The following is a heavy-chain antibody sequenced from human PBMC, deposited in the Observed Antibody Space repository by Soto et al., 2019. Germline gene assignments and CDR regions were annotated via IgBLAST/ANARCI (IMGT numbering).Heavy chain of an antibody. CDR1: GASISPYY. D-gene: IGHD7-27*01. J-gene: IGHJ6*02. CDR2: IYYSGST. V-gene: IGHV4-59*01. CDR3: ARDRGDRNVYYYRVVV. Sequence: SETLSLTCSVSGASISPYYWSWIRQPPGRGLEWIGYIYYSGSTNYNPSLKSRVTISLDPSKNQFSLKLSSVTAADTAMYYCARDRGDRNVYYYRVVVWGHGTTVTVSS.